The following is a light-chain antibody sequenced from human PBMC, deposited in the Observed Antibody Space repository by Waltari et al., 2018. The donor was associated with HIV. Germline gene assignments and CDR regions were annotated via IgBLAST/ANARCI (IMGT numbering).Light chain of an antibody. CDR2: QND. CDR3: GTWDSSLSVGL. Sequence: QSVLTQPPSVSAAPGQRVTISCSGSSSNIGDNYVSWFQHFPGSAPKLLISQNDHRPSDIPDRFSASKSGTSATLGITGLQTGDEADYYCGTWDSSLSVGLFGGGTKLTVL. J-gene: IGLJ3*02. V-gene: IGLV1-51*01. CDR1: SSNIGDNY.